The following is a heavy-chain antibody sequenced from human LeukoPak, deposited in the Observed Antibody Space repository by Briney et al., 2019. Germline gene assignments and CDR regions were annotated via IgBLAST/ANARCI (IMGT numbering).Heavy chain of an antibody. Sequence: PGGSLRLSCAASGFTFSSYGMHWVRQAPGKGLEWVAVIWYDGSNKYYADSVKGRFTISRDNSKNTLYLQMNSLRAEDTAVYYCARERVVVSTLSGMDVWGQGTTVTVSS. CDR1: GFTFSSYG. CDR3: ARERVVVSTLSGMDV. D-gene: IGHD2-15*01. CDR2: IWYDGSNK. V-gene: IGHV3-33*01. J-gene: IGHJ6*02.